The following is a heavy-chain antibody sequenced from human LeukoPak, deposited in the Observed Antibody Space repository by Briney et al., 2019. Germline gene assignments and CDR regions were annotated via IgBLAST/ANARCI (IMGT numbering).Heavy chain of an antibody. J-gene: IGHJ4*02. D-gene: IGHD3-10*01. Sequence: SETLSLTCTVSGGSISSSSYYWGWIRQPPGKGLEWIGSIYYSGSTYYNPSLKNRVTISVDTSKNQFSLKLSFVTAADTAVYYCARHDHYYGSGKGFDYWGQGTLVTVSS. CDR2: IYYSGST. CDR1: GGSISSSSYY. V-gene: IGHV4-39*01. CDR3: ARHDHYYGSGKGFDY.